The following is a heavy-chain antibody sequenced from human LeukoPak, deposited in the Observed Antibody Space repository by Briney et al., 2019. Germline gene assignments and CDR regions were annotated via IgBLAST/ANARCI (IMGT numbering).Heavy chain of an antibody. V-gene: IGHV3-30-3*01. CDR2: ISSDGTNK. D-gene: IGHD3-3*01. CDR3: ASGDPPALPIFGVVIETYYYYGMDV. CDR1: GFTYNSHN. J-gene: IGHJ6*02. Sequence: PGGSLRLSCAASGFTYNSHNMHWVRLAPGKGLEWVALISSDGTNKYYADSVKGRFTISRDNSKNTLYLQMNSLRAEDTAVYYCASGDPPALPIFGVVIETYYYYGMDVWGQGTTVTVSS.